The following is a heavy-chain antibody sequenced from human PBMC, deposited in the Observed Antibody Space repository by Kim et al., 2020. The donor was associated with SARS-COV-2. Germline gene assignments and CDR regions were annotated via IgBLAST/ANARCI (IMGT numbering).Heavy chain of an antibody. Sequence: YDQNFQGRVTITRDTSATTAYMELSSLTSKDTAVYYCAREGSGSYNWLDPWGQGTLVTVSS. V-gene: IGHV1-3*01. CDR3: AREGSGSYNWLDP. D-gene: IGHD3-10*01. J-gene: IGHJ5*02.